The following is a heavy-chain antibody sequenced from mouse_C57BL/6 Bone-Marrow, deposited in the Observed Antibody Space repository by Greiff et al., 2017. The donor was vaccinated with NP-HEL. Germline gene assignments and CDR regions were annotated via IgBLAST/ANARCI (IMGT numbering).Heavy chain of an antibody. CDR1: GFNIKDDY. J-gene: IGHJ4*01. V-gene: IGHV14-4*01. Sequence: EVQLQQSGAELVRPGASVKLSCTVSGFNIKDDYMHWVKQRPAQGLEWVGWIDPENGDTEYASKFPGKAPLTADTSSNTAYLQLSSLTSEYTAVYYGTSCGSSPYAMDYWGQGTSVTVSS. CDR2: IDPENGDT. CDR3: TSCGSSPYAMDY. D-gene: IGHD1-1*01.